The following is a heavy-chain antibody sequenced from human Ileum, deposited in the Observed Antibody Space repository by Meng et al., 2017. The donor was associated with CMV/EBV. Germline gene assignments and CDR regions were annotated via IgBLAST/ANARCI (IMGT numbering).Heavy chain of an antibody. J-gene: IGHJ4*02. CDR1: GENVSILA. CDR2: IIAIFKSP. Sequence: VQLLHAVTQVKQPGCSGKLLCRSSGENVSILAVSWVRQAPGQGLDGMNGIIAIFKSPNYPQRFQGRLTISAAGATGTTYMELSSLTSEDTAVYFCARGFSNGWLPFDYWGQGTLVTVSS. D-gene: IGHD6-19*01. CDR3: ARGFSNGWLPFDY. V-gene: IGHV1-69*12.